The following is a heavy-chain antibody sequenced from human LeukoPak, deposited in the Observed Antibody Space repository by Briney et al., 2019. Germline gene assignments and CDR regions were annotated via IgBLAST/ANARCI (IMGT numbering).Heavy chain of an antibody. CDR3: AKDLAKSYCDSSGKTDAFDI. V-gene: IGHV3-23*01. CDR2: ISGSGGST. Sequence: GGSLRLSCAASGFTFSSYSMNWVRQAPGKGLEWVSAISGSGGSTYYADSVKGRFTISRDNSKSTLYLQMNSLRAEDTAVYYCAKDLAKSYCDSSGKTDAFDIWGQGTMVTVSS. CDR1: GFTFSSYS. J-gene: IGHJ3*02. D-gene: IGHD3-22*01.